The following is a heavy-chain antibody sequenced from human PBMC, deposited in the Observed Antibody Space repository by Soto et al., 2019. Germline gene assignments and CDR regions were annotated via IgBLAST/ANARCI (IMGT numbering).Heavy chain of an antibody. J-gene: IGHJ6*02. CDR1: GGSIRSGGYY. V-gene: IGHV4-31*03. Sequence: SETLSLTCTVSGGSIRSGGYYWSWVRQNPRRGLEWLGNIYYSGNTYYNPSLKSRLTISVDTSKNQFSLNLSSVTAADTAVYYCARDRLMATAGTARHYFGLDVWGQGTTVTVSS. CDR3: ARDRLMATAGTARHYFGLDV. CDR2: IYYSGNT. D-gene: IGHD5-18*01.